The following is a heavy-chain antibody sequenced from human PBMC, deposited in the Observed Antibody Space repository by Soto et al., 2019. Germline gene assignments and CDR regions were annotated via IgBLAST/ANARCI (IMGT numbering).Heavy chain of an antibody. Sequence: QVQLVQSGAEVKKPGASVKVSCKASGYTFTSYGISWVRQAPGQGLEWMGWISAYNGNTNYAQKLQGRLTMTTDTATSTAYMELRSLRSDDTAVYYCARERAYNWNYDYYYGMDVWGQGTTVTVSS. CDR2: ISAYNGNT. V-gene: IGHV1-18*01. CDR1: GYTFTSYG. D-gene: IGHD1-20*01. J-gene: IGHJ6*02. CDR3: ARERAYNWNYDYYYGMDV.